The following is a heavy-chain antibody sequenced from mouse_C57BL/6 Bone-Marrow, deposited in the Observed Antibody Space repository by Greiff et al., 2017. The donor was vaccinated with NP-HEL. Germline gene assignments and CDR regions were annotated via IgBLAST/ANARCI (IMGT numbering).Heavy chain of an antibody. CDR1: GYTFTDYY. D-gene: IGHD2-4*01. J-gene: IGHJ3*01. CDR3: ARGELYDYDGAY. CDR2: INPYNGGT. V-gene: IGHV1-19*01. Sequence: EVKLQQSGPVLVKPGASVKMSCKASGYTFTDYYMNWVKQSHGKSLEWIGVINPYNGGTSYNQKFKGKATLTVDKSSSTAYMELNSLTSEDSAVYYCARGELYDYDGAYWGQGTLVTVSA.